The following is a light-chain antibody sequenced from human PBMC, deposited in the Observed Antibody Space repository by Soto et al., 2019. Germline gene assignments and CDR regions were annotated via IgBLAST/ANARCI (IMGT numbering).Light chain of an antibody. Sequence: QSALTQPPSASGSPGQSVTISCTGTSSDVGGYNYVSWFQQHPGKAPKLMIYEVTKRPSGVPDRFSGSKSGNTASLTVSGLYAEEADDYACCSCAASNNNDDVFGGGTKVTVL. CDR1: SSDVGGYNY. CDR2: EVT. J-gene: IGLJ3*02. V-gene: IGLV2-8*01. CDR3: CSCAASNNNDDV.